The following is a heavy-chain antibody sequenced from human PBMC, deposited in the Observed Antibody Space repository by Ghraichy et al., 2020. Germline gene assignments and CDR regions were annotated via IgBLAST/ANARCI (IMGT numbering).Heavy chain of an antibody. CDR2: ISAYNGKT. CDR3: ARDWSGYLDY. CDR1: GYTFTSYV. V-gene: IGHV1-18*01. D-gene: IGHD3-3*01. Sequence: ASVKVSCKASGYTFTSYVISWLRQAPGQGFEWMGWISAYNGKTNYAQKLQCRVTMTTDTSTSPAYMELRSLRSDDTAVYYCARDWSGYLDYWGQGTLVTFSS. J-gene: IGHJ4*02.